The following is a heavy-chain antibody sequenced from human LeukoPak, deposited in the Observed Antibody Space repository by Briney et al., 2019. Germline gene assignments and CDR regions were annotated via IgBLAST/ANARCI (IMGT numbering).Heavy chain of an antibody. CDR2: ISWNSGSI. V-gene: IGHV3-9*01. CDR3: AKDRGGGYYGMDV. Sequence: GGSLRLSCAASGFTFDDYAMHWVRQAPGKGLEWVSGISWNSGSIGYADSVKGRFTISRDNVKNSLYLQMNSLRAEDTALYYCAKDRGGGYYGMDVWGQGTTVTVSS. D-gene: IGHD3-16*01. CDR1: GFTFDDYA. J-gene: IGHJ6*02.